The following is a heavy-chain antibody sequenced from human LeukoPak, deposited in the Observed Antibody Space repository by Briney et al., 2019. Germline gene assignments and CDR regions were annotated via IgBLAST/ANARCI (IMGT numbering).Heavy chain of an antibody. J-gene: IGHJ4*02. D-gene: IGHD1-26*01. CDR3: AKDKQWELNAPDY. V-gene: IGHV3-9*01. CDR1: GFTFDDYA. CDR2: ISWNSGSI. Sequence: PGGSLRLSCAASGFTFDDYAMHWVRQAPGKGLEWVSGISWNSGSIGYADSVKGRFTISRDNAKNSLYLQMNSLRAEDTALYYCAKDKQWELNAPDYWGQGTLVTVSS.